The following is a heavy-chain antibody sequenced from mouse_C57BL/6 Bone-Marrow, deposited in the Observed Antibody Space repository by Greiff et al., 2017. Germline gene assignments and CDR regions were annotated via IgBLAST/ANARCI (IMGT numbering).Heavy chain of an antibody. CDR2: IHPNSGST. CDR1: GYTFTSYW. CDR3: ARPANWAWCAY. D-gene: IGHD4-1*01. V-gene: IGHV1-64*01. Sequence: QVQLQQPGAELVKPGASVKLSCKASGYTFTSYWMHWVKQRPGQGLEWIGMIHPNSGSTNYNEKFKSKATLPVDKSSSTTYMQLSSLTSEDSAVYYCARPANWAWCAYWGQGTLVTVSA. J-gene: IGHJ3*01.